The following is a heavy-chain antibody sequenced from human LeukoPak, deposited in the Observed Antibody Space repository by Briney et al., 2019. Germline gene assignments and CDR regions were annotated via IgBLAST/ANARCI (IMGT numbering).Heavy chain of an antibody. Sequence: GRSLRLSCAASGFTFSSYGMHWVRQAPGKGLEWVAVISYDGSNKYYADSVKGRFTISRDNSENTLYLQMNSLRAEDTAVYYCASRPPYGDYGPEGMNWGQGTLVTVSS. V-gene: IGHV3-30*03. D-gene: IGHD4-17*01. CDR3: ASRPPYGDYGPEGMN. J-gene: IGHJ4*02. CDR2: ISYDGSNK. CDR1: GFTFSSYG.